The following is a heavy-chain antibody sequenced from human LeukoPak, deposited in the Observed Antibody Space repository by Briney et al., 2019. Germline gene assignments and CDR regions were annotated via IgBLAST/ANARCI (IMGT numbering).Heavy chain of an antibody. Sequence: SETLSLTCAVYGGSFSGYYWSWIRQPPGKGLEWIGEINHSGSTNYNPSLKSRVTISVDTSKNQISLKLSSVTAADTAVYYCARGPTVVAAPRSEYYYGMDVWGQGTTATVSS. D-gene: IGHD2-15*01. CDR2: INHSGST. J-gene: IGHJ6*02. CDR3: ARGPTVVAAPRSEYYYGMDV. CDR1: GGSFSGYY. V-gene: IGHV4-34*01.